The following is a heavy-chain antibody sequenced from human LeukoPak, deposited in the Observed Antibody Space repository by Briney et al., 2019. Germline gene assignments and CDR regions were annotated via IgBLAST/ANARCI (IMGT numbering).Heavy chain of an antibody. Sequence: GGSLRLSCAASGFTFSGSAMHWFRQASGKGLEWVGRIRSKANSYATAYAASVKGRFTISRDDSKNTAYLQMNSLKTEDTAVYYCARIVGTSSDYWGQGTLVTVSS. CDR3: ARIVGTSSDY. V-gene: IGHV3-73*01. CDR2: IRSKANSYAT. CDR1: GFTFSGSA. J-gene: IGHJ4*02. D-gene: IGHD1-26*01.